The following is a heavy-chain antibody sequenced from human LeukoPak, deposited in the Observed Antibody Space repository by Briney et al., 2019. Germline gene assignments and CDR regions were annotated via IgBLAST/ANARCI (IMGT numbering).Heavy chain of an antibody. J-gene: IGHJ4*02. V-gene: IGHV3-23*01. CDR1: GFTFSSYA. CDR3: AREQPFFYDSSGYYYAY. CDR2: ISGSGGST. D-gene: IGHD3-22*01. Sequence: PGGSLRLSCAASGFTFSSYAMSWVRQTPGKGLEWVSAISGSGGSTYYADSVKGRLAISRDNAKNSLYLQMNSLRAEDTAVYYCAREQPFFYDSSGYYYAYWGQGTLVTVSS.